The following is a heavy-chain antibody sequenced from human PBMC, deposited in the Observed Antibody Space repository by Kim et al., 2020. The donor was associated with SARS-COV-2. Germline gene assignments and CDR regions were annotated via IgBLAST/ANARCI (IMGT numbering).Heavy chain of an antibody. D-gene: IGHD2-2*01. J-gene: IGHJ6*02. CDR3: ARMVVPAAHGTTHYYYYGMDV. V-gene: IGHV4-59*08. Sequence: SETLSLTCTVSGGSISSYYWSWIRQPPGKGLEWIGYIYYSGSTNYNPSLKSRVTISVDTSKNQFSLKLSSVTAADTAVYYCARMVVPAAHGTTHYYYYGMDVWGQGTTVTVSS. CDR2: IYYSGST. CDR1: GGSISSYY.